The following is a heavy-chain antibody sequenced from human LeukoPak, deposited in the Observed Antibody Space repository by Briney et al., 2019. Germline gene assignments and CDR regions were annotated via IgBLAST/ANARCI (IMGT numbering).Heavy chain of an antibody. CDR2: IRYDGSNK. CDR1: GFTFSSYG. V-gene: IGHV3-30*02. CDR3: AKDTLRFAGRGCYMDV. Sequence: GGSLRLSCAASGFTFSSYGMHWVRQAPGKGLEWVAFIRYDGSNKYYADSVKGRFTISRDNSKNTLYLQMNSLRAEDTAVYYCAKDTLRFAGRGCYMDVWGKGTTVTVSS. J-gene: IGHJ6*03. D-gene: IGHD3-3*01.